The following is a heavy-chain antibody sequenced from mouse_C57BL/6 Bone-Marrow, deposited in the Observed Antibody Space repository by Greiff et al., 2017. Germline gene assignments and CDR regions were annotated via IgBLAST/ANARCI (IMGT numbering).Heavy chain of an antibody. V-gene: IGHV5-6*01. J-gene: IGHJ4*01. CDR3: ARQTVVHYYAMDY. CDR2: ISSGGSYT. Sequence: EVKLLESGGDLVKPGGSLKLSCAASGFTFSSYGMSWVRQTPDKRLAWVATISSGGSYTYYPDSVKGRFTISRDNAKNTLYLQMSSLKSEDTAMYYCARQTVVHYYAMDYWGQGTSVTVSS. CDR1: GFTFSSYG. D-gene: IGHD1-1*01.